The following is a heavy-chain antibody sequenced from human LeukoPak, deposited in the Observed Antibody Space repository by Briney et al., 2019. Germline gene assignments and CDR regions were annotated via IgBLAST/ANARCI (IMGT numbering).Heavy chain of an antibody. CDR1: GGTFSSYA. J-gene: IGHJ6*03. CDR3: ARGLSSTRYYYYYYMDV. V-gene: IGHV1-69*13. D-gene: IGHD2-2*01. Sequence: SVKVSCKASGGTFSSYAISWVRQAPGQGLEWMGGIIPIFGTANYAQKFQGRVTITADESTSTAYMELSSLRSEDTAVYYCARGLSSTRYYYYYYMDVWGKGTTVTVSS. CDR2: IIPIFGTA.